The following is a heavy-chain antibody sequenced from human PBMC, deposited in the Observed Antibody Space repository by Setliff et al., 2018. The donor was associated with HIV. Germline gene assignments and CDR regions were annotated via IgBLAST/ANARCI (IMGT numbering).Heavy chain of an antibody. V-gene: IGHV4-4*02. CDR1: GGSVSSSNW. CDR2: IYHSGST. CDR3: ARGYYDSSGYYFGSSYWYFDL. Sequence: SETLSLTCAVSGGSVSSSNWWSWVRQPPGKGLEWIGEIYHSGSTNYNPSLKSRVTISVDKSKNQFSLKLSSVTAADTAVYYCARGYYDSSGYYFGSSYWYFDLLGRGTLVTVSS. J-gene: IGHJ2*01. D-gene: IGHD3-22*01.